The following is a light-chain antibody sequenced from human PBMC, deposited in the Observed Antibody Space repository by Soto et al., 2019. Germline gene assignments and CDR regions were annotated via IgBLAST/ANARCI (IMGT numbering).Light chain of an antibody. V-gene: IGKV3-20*01. CDR1: QSVSSSY. CDR2: GAS. CDR3: QHYGSSPST. J-gene: IGKJ2*01. Sequence: EIVLTQSPGTLSLSPGERATLSCRASQSVSSSYLAWYQQKPGQAPRLLIYGASSRATGIPDRFSGSGSGTDFTLTISRLEPEYFAVYYCQHYGSSPSTFGQGTKLEIK.